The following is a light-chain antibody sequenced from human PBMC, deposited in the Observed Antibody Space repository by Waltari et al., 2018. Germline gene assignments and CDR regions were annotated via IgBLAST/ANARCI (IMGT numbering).Light chain of an antibody. CDR3: QQYGSSPPYT. Sequence: EIVLTQSPDTLSLSPGERATLSCRASEVINNNYLAWYQQRPGQAPRRLIYGASSRATGIPDRFSGGGSGTDFTLTIYRLEPEDFAVYYCQQYGSSPPYTFGQGTKLEIK. CDR2: GAS. V-gene: IGKV3-20*01. J-gene: IGKJ2*01. CDR1: EVINNNY.